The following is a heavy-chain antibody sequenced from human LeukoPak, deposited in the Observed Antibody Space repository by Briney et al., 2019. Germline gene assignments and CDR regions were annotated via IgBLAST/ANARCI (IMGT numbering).Heavy chain of an antibody. CDR1: GGSISSSSYY. D-gene: IGHD6-13*01. CDR3: ASLTLLRIAAAGNRHAFDI. CDR2: IYYSGST. J-gene: IGHJ3*02. Sequence: SETLSLTCTVSGGSISSSSYYWGWIRQPPGKGLEWIGSIYYSGSTYYNPSLKSRVTISVDTSKNQFSLKLSSVTAADTAVYYCASLTLLRIAAAGNRHAFDIWGQGTMVTVSS. V-gene: IGHV4-39*07.